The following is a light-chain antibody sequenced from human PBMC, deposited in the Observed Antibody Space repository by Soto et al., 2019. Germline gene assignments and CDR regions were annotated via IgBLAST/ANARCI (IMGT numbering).Light chain of an antibody. CDR2: GNS. CDR1: SSNIGAGYD. Sequence: QHALTQPPSVSETPGQRVTISCTGSSSNIGAGYDVHWYQQLPGTAPKLLIYGNSNRPSGVPDRFSGSKSGTSASLAITGLQAEDEADYYCQSYESSLSGYVFGTGTKVTVL. CDR3: QSYESSLSGYV. V-gene: IGLV1-40*01. J-gene: IGLJ1*01.